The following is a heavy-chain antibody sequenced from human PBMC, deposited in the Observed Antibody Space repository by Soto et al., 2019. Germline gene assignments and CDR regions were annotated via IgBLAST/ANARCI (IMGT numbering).Heavy chain of an antibody. CDR2: ISSTTNYI. J-gene: IGHJ6*02. V-gene: IGHV3-21*01. CDR1: GFTFTRYS. CDR3: AKAHDGSVDIPRNSYYYYGVDV. D-gene: IGHD5-12*01. Sequence: GGSLRLSCAASGFTFTRYSMNWVRQAPGKGLEWVSSISSTTNYIYYADSMKGRFTVSRDNSKNTLYLQMNSLRAEDTAVYYCAKAHDGSVDIPRNSYYYYGVDVWGHGTPVTVSS.